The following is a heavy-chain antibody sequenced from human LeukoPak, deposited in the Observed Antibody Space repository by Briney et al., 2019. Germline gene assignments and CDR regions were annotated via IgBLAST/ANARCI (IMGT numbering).Heavy chain of an antibody. CDR2: IKQDGSEK. J-gene: IGHJ6*03. Sequence: GGSLRLSCAASGFTFSGYWMTWVRQTPGKGLEWVANIKQDGSEKYYVDSVKGRFTISRDNTKSSLYLQMNSLRDEDTAVYYCARDIGDCSSLSCYNHYYYMDVWGKGTTVTVSS. CDR3: ARDIGDCSSLSCYNHYYYMDV. V-gene: IGHV3-7*01. D-gene: IGHD2-2*02. CDR1: GFTFSGYW.